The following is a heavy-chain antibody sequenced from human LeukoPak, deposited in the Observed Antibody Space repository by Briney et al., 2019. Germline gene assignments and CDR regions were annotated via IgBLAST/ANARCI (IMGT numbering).Heavy chain of an antibody. CDR2: ISGSGSRI. V-gene: IGHV3-23*01. D-gene: IGHD5-18*01. Sequence: GGSLRLSCAASGFTFSSYAMSWVRQAPGKGLEWVSAISGSGSRINYADSVKGRFTISRDNSKNTLYLQMNSLRAEDTAVYYCAKMSASTSMVTGGLDYWGQGTLVTVSS. CDR1: GFTFSSYA. J-gene: IGHJ4*02. CDR3: AKMSASTSMVTGGLDY.